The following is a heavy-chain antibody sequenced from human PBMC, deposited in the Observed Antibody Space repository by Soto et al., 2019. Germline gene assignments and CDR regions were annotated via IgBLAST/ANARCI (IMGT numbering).Heavy chain of an antibody. J-gene: IGHJ6*02. CDR1: GGSISSSNW. Sequence: QVQLQESGPGLVKPSGTLSVTCAVSGGSISSSNWWNWVRQPPGKGLELIGEIYHSGSTNYNPSLRSRVTISLDKSKNQFSLRVKSVTAADTAEYYCARAWPSVDSYGSGVMDVWGQGTTVTVSS. D-gene: IGHD5-18*01. CDR2: IYHSGST. CDR3: ARAWPSVDSYGSGVMDV. V-gene: IGHV4-4*02.